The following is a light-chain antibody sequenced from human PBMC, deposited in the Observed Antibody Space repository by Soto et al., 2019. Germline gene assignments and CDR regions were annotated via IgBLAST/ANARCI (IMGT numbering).Light chain of an antibody. J-gene: IGKJ4*01. Sequence: EIVLSQSPATLSLSPGDRAVLSCRASQSVSRSLTWYQHTPGQAPRLLIYDASTRATGSPRRFSGSGSGTDFTLTISSLEPEDFAVYYCQQRSNRFGGGTKVEIK. CDR1: QSVSRS. CDR3: QQRSNR. V-gene: IGKV3-11*01. CDR2: DAS.